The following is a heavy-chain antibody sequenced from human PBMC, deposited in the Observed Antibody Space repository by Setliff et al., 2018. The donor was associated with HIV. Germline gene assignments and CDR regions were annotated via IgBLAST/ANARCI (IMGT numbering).Heavy chain of an antibody. CDR1: GYTFTNYA. Sequence: ASVKVSCKASGYTFTNYAISWIRQAPGQGLEWLGWISGYKGNTNYAQKLQGRVTMTTETSTSTAYMELRSLRSDDTAVYYCARGRISAEAAPLGWFDPWGQGTLVTVSS. CDR3: ARGRISAEAAPLGWFDP. J-gene: IGHJ5*02. D-gene: IGHD6-6*01. V-gene: IGHV1-18*01. CDR2: ISGYKGNT.